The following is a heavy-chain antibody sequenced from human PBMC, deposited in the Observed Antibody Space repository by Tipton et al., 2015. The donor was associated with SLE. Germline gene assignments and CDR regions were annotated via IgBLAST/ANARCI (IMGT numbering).Heavy chain of an antibody. CDR2: ISHSSSTI. Sequence: SLRLSCAASGFIFSSYGMNWVRQAPGKGLEWVAHISHSSSTIYYADSVKGRFTISRDNALYLQMNSLTAEDTAVYYCTRTENWGQGTLVTVSS. CDR1: GFIFSSYG. CDR3: TRTEN. J-gene: IGHJ4*02. V-gene: IGHV3-48*01.